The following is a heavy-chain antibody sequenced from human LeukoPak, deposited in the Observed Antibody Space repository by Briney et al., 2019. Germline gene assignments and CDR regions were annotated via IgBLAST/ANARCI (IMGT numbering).Heavy chain of an antibody. Sequence: GGSLRLSCAASGFTFSSYDMSWVRQAPGRGLEWVSGISGSGGSTYYADSVKGRFTISRDNSKNTLYLQMNSLRAEDTAVYYCAKEGYNWNDPFDYWGQGTLATVSS. J-gene: IGHJ4*02. D-gene: IGHD1-1*01. CDR2: ISGSGGST. CDR3: AKEGYNWNDPFDY. CDR1: GFTFSSYD. V-gene: IGHV3-23*01.